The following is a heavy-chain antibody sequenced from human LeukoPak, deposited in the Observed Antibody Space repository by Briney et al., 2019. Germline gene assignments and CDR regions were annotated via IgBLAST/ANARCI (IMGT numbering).Heavy chain of an antibody. CDR2: IYYSGST. V-gene: IGHV4-39*07. CDR3: ARVEYSSSRAAVDY. CDR1: GGSISSSGYY. J-gene: IGHJ4*02. Sequence: SETLSLTCSVSGGSISSSGYYWGWIRQPPGKGLEWIGSIYYSGSTYYNPSLKSRVTISVDTSKNQFSLKLSSVTAADTAVYYCARVEYSSSRAAVDYWGQGTLVTVSS. D-gene: IGHD6-6*01.